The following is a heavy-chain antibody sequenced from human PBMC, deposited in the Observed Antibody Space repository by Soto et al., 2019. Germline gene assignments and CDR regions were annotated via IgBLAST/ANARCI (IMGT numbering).Heavy chain of an antibody. Sequence: NPSETLSLTCAVYGGSFSGYYWSWIRQPPGKGLEWIGEINHSGSTNYNPSLKSRVTISVDTSKNQFSLKLSSVTAADTAVYYCARGAGHYDFWSGYPGDAFDIWGQGTMVTVSS. D-gene: IGHD3-3*01. J-gene: IGHJ3*02. V-gene: IGHV4-34*01. CDR1: GGSFSGYY. CDR2: INHSGST. CDR3: ARGAGHYDFWSGYPGDAFDI.